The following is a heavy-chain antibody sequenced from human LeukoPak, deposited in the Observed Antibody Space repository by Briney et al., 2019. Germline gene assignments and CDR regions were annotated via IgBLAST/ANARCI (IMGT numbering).Heavy chain of an antibody. CDR3: ARKNNDWSGYYFGYFDY. J-gene: IGHJ4*02. CDR1: GHTFTGYY. D-gene: IGHD3-3*01. V-gene: IGHV1-2*02. Sequence: ASVKVSCKASGHTFTGYYMHWVRQAPGQGLEWMGWINPNSGGTNYAQKFQGRVTMTRDTSISTAYMELSRLRSDDTAVYYCARKNNDWSGYYFGYFDYWGQGTLVTVSS. CDR2: INPNSGGT.